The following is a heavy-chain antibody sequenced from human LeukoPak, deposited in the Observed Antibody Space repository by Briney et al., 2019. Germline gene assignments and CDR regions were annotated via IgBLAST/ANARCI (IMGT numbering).Heavy chain of an antibody. Sequence: GGPLRLSCAASGFTFSDYYMSWIRQAPGKGLERVSYISSSGSTIYYADSVKGRFTISRDNAKNSLYLQMNSLRAEDTAVYYCATNRIGIAARPLDYWGQGTLVTVSS. J-gene: IGHJ4*02. CDR3: ATNRIGIAARPLDY. V-gene: IGHV3-11*01. CDR2: ISSSGSTI. D-gene: IGHD6-6*01. CDR1: GFTFSDYY.